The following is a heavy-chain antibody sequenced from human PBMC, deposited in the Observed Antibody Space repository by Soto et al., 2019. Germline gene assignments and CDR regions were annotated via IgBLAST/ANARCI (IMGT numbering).Heavy chain of an antibody. Sequence: SVKLSCKASGVTYTTSAVPCVRQARGQRLEWIGWIVVGSGNTNYAQKFQERVNITRDMSTSTAYMELSSLRSEDTAVYYCAVLYTYSNWLDYWCEGTLVSIST. CDR3: AVLYTYSNWLDY. V-gene: IGHV1-58*01. CDR2: IVVGSGNT. J-gene: IGHJ4*02. D-gene: IGHD6-13*01. CDR1: GVTYTTSA.